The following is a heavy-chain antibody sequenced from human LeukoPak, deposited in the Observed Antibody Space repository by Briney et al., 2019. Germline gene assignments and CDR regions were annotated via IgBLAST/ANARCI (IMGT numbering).Heavy chain of an antibody. CDR1: GFIFDNYA. D-gene: IGHD6-19*01. CDR3: ARESETSGWYDY. J-gene: IGHJ4*02. CDR2: ISGDGGST. Sequence: GGSLRLSCAAPGFIFDNYAIHWVRQAPGKGLEWVSLISGDGGSTFYADSVRGRFTIFRDNTRKSLSLQMSSLRSEDTALYYCARESETSGWYDYWGQGTLVTVSS. V-gene: IGHV3-43*02.